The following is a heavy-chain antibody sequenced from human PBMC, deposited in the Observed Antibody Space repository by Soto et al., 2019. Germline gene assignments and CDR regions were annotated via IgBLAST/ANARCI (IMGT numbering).Heavy chain of an antibody. CDR2: IIPIFGTA. Sequence: SVKVSCKASGGTFSSYAISWVRQAPGQGLEWMGGIIPIFGTANYAQKFQGRVTITADESTSTAYMELSSLRSEDTAVYYCARDKAFRQYQLLFYYYGMDVWGQGTTVTVSS. CDR3: ARDKAFRQYQLLFYYYGMDV. CDR1: GGTFSSYA. J-gene: IGHJ6*02. D-gene: IGHD2-2*01. V-gene: IGHV1-69*13.